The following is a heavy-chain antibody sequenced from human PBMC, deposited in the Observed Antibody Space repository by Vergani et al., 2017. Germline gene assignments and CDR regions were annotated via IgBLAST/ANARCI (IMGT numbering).Heavy chain of an antibody. CDR2: IYYSGST. V-gene: IGHV4-59*01. CDR1: GGSISSYY. CDR3: AIHARYCSSTSCYSYYYYMDV. D-gene: IGHD2-2*01. J-gene: IGHJ6*03. Sequence: QVQLQESGPGLVKPSETLSLTCTVSGGSISSYYWSWIRQPPGKGLEWIGYIYYSGSTNYNPSLKSRVTISVDTSKNQFSLKLSSVTAADTAVYYCAIHARYCSSTSCYSYYYYMDVWGKGTTVTVSS.